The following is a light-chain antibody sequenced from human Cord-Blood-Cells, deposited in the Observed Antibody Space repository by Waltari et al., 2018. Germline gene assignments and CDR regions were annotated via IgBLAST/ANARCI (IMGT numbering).Light chain of an antibody. V-gene: IGKV1-39*01. CDR1: PSISSY. Sequence: DIQMTQSPSSLSASVGERVTITCRASPSISSYLNWYQQKPGKAPKPLIYAASSLQSGVPSRFSGSGSGTDFTLTISSLQPEDFATYYCQQSYSTPYSFGQGTKLEIK. J-gene: IGKJ2*03. CDR2: AAS. CDR3: QQSYSTPYS.